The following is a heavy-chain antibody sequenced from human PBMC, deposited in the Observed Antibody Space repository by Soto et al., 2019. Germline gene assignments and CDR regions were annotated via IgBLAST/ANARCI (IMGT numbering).Heavy chain of an antibody. CDR2: IRSKANSYAT. Sequence: GGSLRLSCAASGVTFSGSAMHWVRQASGKGLEWVGRIRSKANSYATAYAASVKGRFTIARDDSKNTAYLQMNSLKTEYTAVYYCTTPYSSSSGDAFDIWGQGTMVTVSS. D-gene: IGHD6-6*01. V-gene: IGHV3-73*01. J-gene: IGHJ3*02. CDR1: GVTFSGSA. CDR3: TTPYSSSSGDAFDI.